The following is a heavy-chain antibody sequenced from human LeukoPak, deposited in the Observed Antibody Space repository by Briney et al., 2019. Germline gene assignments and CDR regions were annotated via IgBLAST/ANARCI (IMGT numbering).Heavy chain of an antibody. CDR2: IYPGDSDT. V-gene: IGHV5-51*01. Sequence: GESLKISCKGSGYSFTSYWIGWVRQMPGKGLEWMGIIYPGDSDTTYSPSFQGQVTISADKSITTAYLRLNSLKASDTAMYYCAREGGSQHWYFDLWGRGTLVTVSS. CDR1: GYSFTSYW. CDR3: AREGGSQHWYFDL. J-gene: IGHJ2*01.